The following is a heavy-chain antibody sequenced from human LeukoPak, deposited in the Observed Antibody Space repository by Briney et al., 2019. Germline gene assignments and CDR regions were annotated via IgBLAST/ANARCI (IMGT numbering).Heavy chain of an antibody. CDR1: GYTFTSYG. V-gene: IGHV1-18*01. Sequence: ASVKVSCKASGYTFTSYGISWVRQAPGQGLEWMGWISAYNGNTNYAQKLQGRVTMTTDTSTSTAYMELRSLRSDDTAVYYCARDLYSSGWYGVSYYYYGMDVWGQGTTVTVSS. CDR3: ARDLYSSGWYGVSYYYYGMDV. J-gene: IGHJ6*02. D-gene: IGHD6-19*01. CDR2: ISAYNGNT.